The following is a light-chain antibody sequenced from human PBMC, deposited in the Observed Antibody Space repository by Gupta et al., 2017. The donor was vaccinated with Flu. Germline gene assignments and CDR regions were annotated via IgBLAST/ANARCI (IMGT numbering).Light chain of an antibody. CDR3: QAWDSSTAV. Sequence: SYELSQRPSVSVSPGQRASLTCSGDKLGDKYACWYQQKPGQSPVLVIYQDSKRPSGIPERFSGSNSGNTATLTISGTQAMDEADYYCQAWDSSTAVFGGGTKLTVL. CDR2: QDS. J-gene: IGLJ2*01. CDR1: KLGDKY. V-gene: IGLV3-1*01.